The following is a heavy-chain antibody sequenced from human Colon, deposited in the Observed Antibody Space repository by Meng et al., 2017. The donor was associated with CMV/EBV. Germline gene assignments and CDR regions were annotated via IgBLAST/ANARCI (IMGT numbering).Heavy chain of an antibody. D-gene: IGHD1-14*01. CDR2: ISGPSSTI. V-gene: IGHV3-11*01. CDR1: GFSFGEYY. CDR3: ARDPSSGGSDF. J-gene: IGHJ4*02. Sequence: GESLKISCAASGFSFGEYYMSWIRQAPGKGLEWIAYISGPSSTIYYADSVKGRFTISRDNAKNSLFLQMDSLGAEDTAVYYCARDPSSGGSDFWGQGTLVTVSS.